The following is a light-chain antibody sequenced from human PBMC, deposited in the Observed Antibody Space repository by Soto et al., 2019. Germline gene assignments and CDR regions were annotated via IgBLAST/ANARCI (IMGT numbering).Light chain of an antibody. CDR1: QSVSSC. Sequence: EIVLTQSPATLSSSPGERATLSCRASQSVSSCLAWYQQQPGQPPRLLVYDVSTRATGIPARFSGSGSGTDFTPPTSRLEPEDYAAYYCQQYGSTPPLRFGRGTKVDIK. CDR2: DVS. CDR3: QQYGSTPPLR. V-gene: IGKV3-20*01. J-gene: IGKJ4*02.